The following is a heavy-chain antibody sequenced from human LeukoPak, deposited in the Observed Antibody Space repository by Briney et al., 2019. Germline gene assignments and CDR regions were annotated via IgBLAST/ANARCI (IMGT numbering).Heavy chain of an antibody. D-gene: IGHD3-22*01. CDR1: GFTFSSYW. CDR3: ARGAWYYYDSSGYYPPEYFQH. J-gene: IGHJ1*01. Sequence: GGSLRLSCEASGFTFSSYWMSWVRQAPGKGLEWVANIKTDGSEKYYVDSVKGRFTISRDNAKNSLYLQMNSLRDEDTAVYYCARGAWYYYDSSGYYPPEYFQHWGQGTLVTVSS. V-gene: IGHV3-7*01. CDR2: IKTDGSEK.